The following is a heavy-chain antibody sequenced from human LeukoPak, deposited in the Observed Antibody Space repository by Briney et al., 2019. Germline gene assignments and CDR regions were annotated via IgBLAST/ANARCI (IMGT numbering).Heavy chain of an antibody. CDR1: GFNFSGHA. CDR3: ARARTSWHGASIDY. J-gene: IGHJ4*02. D-gene: IGHD1-14*01. CDR2: ISYNGVNK. Sequence: PGGSLRLSCTASGFNFSGHAMHWVRQTPGKGLEWVAAISYNGVNKNYGDSVTGRFTISRDNSRNTVYGQMDSLRSEDTAVYYCARARTSWHGASIDYWGQGTLVTVSS. V-gene: IGHV3-30*03.